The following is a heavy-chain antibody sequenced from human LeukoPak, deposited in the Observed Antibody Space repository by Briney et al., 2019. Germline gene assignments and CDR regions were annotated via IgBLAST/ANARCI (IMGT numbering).Heavy chain of an antibody. Sequence: ASVKVSCKASGYTFTAYGFTWVRQAPGQGLEWMGWISTYSDNANYAQNLQGRVTMTTDTSTTTAYMELRSLRSDDTAVYYCARTTAWARTKFDYWGQGTLATVSS. CDR1: GYTFTAYG. CDR3: ARTTAWARTKFDY. D-gene: IGHD1-14*01. J-gene: IGHJ4*02. V-gene: IGHV1-18*01. CDR2: ISTYSDNA.